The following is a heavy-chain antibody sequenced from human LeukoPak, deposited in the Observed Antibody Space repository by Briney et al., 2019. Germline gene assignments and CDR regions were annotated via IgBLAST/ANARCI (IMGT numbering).Heavy chain of an antibody. D-gene: IGHD3-10*01. Sequence: APVKVSCKASGYTFTGYYMHWVRQAPGQGLEWMGRINPNSGGTNYAQKFQGRVTMTRDTSISTAYMELSRLRSDDTAVYYCAIQNYYGSGSYDYWGQGTLVTVSS. CDR2: INPNSGGT. V-gene: IGHV1-2*06. J-gene: IGHJ4*02. CDR3: AIQNYYGSGSYDY. CDR1: GYTFTGYY.